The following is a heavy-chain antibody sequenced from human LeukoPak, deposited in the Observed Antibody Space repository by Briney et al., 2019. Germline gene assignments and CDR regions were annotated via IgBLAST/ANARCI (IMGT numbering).Heavy chain of an antibody. D-gene: IGHD5-18*01. V-gene: IGHV3-64D*09. CDR2: ISDSGGST. CDR3: VRGYAFGPYGMDV. J-gene: IGHJ6*02. Sequence: GGSLRLSCSASGFPFSSYAMHWVRQAPGKGLEYVSAISDSGGSTYYADSVKGRFTISRDNSKNTLYLQMSSLRAEDTAVYFCVRGYAFGPYGMDVWGQGTTVTVSS. CDR1: GFPFSSYA.